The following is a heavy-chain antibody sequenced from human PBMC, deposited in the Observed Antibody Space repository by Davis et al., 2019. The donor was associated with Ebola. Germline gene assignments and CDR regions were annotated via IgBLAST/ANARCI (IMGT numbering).Heavy chain of an antibody. Sequence: PSETLSLTCTVSGGSISSSSYYWGWIRQPPEKGLEWIGTMSYSGRTYYNPSLKSRLNLSVGTSQNQFSLKVTSVTAADTAVYYCAKLKGAADLNWFDLWGQGTLVTVSS. CDR3: AKLKGAADLNWFDL. V-gene: IGHV4-39*01. CDR1: GGSISSSSYY. D-gene: IGHD6-13*01. J-gene: IGHJ5*02. CDR2: MSYSGRT.